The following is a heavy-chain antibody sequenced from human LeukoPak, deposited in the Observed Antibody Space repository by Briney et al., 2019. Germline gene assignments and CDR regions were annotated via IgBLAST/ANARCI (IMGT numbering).Heavy chain of an antibody. CDR3: TMGDGLGELSSTFEY. CDR1: GFTFSSYA. V-gene: IGHV3-30-3*01. J-gene: IGHJ4*02. CDR2: TSYDESKK. Sequence: PGGSLRLSCAASGFTFSSYAMSWVRQAPGKGLEWVAVTSYDESKKNYAESVKGRFTISRDNSRNTPYLQMDSLRADDTAVYYCTMGDGLGELSSTFEYWGQGTLVTVSS. D-gene: IGHD3-16*02.